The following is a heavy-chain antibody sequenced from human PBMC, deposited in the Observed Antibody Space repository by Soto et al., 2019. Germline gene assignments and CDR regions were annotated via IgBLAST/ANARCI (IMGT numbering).Heavy chain of an antibody. Sequence: PGGPLRLSCADSGFTFGDFWMNWVRQAPGKGLEWVANIKEDGSEKYFLDTVKGRFTISRDNAKNSLYLQINSLRAEDTGVYYCARDLGRTAAGYYYYDAMDVWGQGTTVTVSS. V-gene: IGHV3-7*01. D-gene: IGHD2-2*01. CDR2: IKEDGSEK. CDR1: GFTFGDFW. CDR3: ARDLGRTAAGYYYYDAMDV. J-gene: IGHJ6*02.